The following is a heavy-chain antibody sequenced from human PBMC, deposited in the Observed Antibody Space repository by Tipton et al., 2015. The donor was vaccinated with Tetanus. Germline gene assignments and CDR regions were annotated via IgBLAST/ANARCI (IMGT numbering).Heavy chain of an antibody. CDR1: GGSIRSSNW. J-gene: IGHJ4*01. V-gene: IGHV4-4*02. CDR2: IYHSGTT. D-gene: IGHD3-3*01. CDR3: ARESITIFGVVSIDY. Sequence: TLSLTCAVSGGSIRSSNWWSWVRQTPGKGLEWIGEIYHSGTTNYNPSLKSRVTMSVDNSKNQFSLKLNSVTAADTAVYYCARESITIFGVVSIDYWGQEPWSPSP.